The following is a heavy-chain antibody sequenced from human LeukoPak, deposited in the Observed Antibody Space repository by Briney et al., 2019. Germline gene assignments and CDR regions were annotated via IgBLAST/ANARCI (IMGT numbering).Heavy chain of an antibody. CDR1: GDSISSGDYY. CDR2: ISSSGSA. Sequence: PSETLSLTCTVSGDSISSGDYYWSWIRQPAGKGLEWIGRISSSGSANYNPSLKSRVTISVDTSKNQFSLKLSSVTAADTAVYYCARRFRAVAKNFDYWGQGTLVTVSS. J-gene: IGHJ4*02. CDR3: ARRFRAVAKNFDY. V-gene: IGHV4-61*02. D-gene: IGHD6-19*01.